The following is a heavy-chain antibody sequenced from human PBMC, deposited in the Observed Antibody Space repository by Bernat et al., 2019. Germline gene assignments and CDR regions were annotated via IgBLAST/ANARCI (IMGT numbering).Heavy chain of an antibody. CDR1: GFTFSSYG. J-gene: IGHJ4*02. CDR2: ISYDGSNK. V-gene: IGHV3-30*18. D-gene: IGHD6-13*01. CDR3: AKALGWEQQREGFDY. Sequence: QVQLVESGGGVVQPGRSLRLSCAASGFTFSSYGMHWVRQAPGKGLEWVAVISYDGSNKYYADSVKGRFTISRDNSKNTLYLQMNSLRAEDTAVHYCAKALGWEQQREGFDYWGQGTLVTVSS.